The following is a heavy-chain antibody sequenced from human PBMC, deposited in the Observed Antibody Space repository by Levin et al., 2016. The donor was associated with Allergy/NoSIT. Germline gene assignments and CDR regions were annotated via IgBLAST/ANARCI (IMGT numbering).Heavy chain of an antibody. J-gene: IGHJ4*02. Sequence: GESLKISCAASGFTFSDYYMTWIRQAPGKGLEWVSYISSGGGTIYYADSVKGRFTISRDNAKNSLYLQMNSLRAEDTAVYYCARRGRSGSYSFDYWGQGTLVTVSS. CDR3: ARRGRSGSYSFDY. D-gene: IGHD1-26*01. V-gene: IGHV3-11*01. CDR2: ISSGGGTI. CDR1: GFTFSDYY.